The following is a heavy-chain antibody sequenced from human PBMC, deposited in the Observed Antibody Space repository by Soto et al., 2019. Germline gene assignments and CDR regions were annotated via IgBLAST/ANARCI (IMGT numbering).Heavy chain of an antibody. CDR1: GHTLINYY. V-gene: IGHV1-46*01. J-gene: IGHJ4*01. CDR2: IDPSGNGT. D-gene: IGHD3-22*01. CDR3: AINYYDSSAYLY. Sequence: QVQLVQSGAEAKKPGASVKVSCKASGHTLINYYMHWVRHAPGQGLDWLGKIDPSGNGTSYAERFQGRITLTSDTSTNTVYVELSSLRSEDTAIYYCAINYYDSSAYLYRGHGTLVTVSS.